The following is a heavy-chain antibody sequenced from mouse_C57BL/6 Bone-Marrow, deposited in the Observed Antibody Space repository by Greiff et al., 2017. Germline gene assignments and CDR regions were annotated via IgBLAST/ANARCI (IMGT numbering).Heavy chain of an antibody. J-gene: IGHJ2*01. CDR3: TRVIRY. CDR1: GFTFSDAL. D-gene: IGHD1-1*01. Sequence: EVQGVESGGGLVQPGGSMTLSCAASGFTFSDALMDWVRPSPETGLEWVAEIRNKANNHATYYAESVKGRFNISRDDSKMRVYLQMNSVRAEDTGIYYCTRVIRYWGQGTTLTVSS. V-gene: IGHV6-6*01. CDR2: IRNKANNHAT.